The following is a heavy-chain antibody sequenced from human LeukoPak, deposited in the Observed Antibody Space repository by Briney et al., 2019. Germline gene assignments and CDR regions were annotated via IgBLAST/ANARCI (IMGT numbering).Heavy chain of an antibody. CDR1: GGTFSSYA. V-gene: IGHV1-69*05. CDR3: ARNGYCSGGSCYAPLYYYMDV. D-gene: IGHD2-15*01. CDR2: IIPIFGTA. J-gene: IGHJ6*03. Sequence: SVKVSCKASGGTFSSYAISWVRQAPGQGLEWMGGIIPIFGTANYAQKFQGRVTITTDESTSTAYMELSGLRSEDTAVYYCARNGYCSGGSCYAPLYYYMDVWGKGTTVTVSS.